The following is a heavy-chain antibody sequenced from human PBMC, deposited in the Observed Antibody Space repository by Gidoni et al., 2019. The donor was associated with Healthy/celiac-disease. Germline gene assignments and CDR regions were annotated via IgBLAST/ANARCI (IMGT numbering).Heavy chain of an antibody. J-gene: IGHJ5*02. CDR1: GFISSTAW. D-gene: IGHD6-13*01. V-gene: IGHV3-15*01. CDR2: IKSKTDGGTT. CDR3: TTDISSWVNWFDP. Sequence: EVQLVESGGGLVKPGGSVRLSCQASGFISSTAWMCWVRQAPGKGLVWVGLIKSKTDGGTTDYAAPVKVRFTISRDDSKNTLYLQMNSLKTEDTAVYYCTTDISSWVNWFDPWGQGTLVTVSS.